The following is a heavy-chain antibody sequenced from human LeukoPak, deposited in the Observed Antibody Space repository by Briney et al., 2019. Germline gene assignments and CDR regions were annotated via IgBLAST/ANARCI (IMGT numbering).Heavy chain of an antibody. CDR1: DYSISSGYY. CDR2: IYHSGST. V-gene: IGHV4-38-2*02. CDR3: ARHQRRTNYYDSSGYLDY. J-gene: IGHJ4*02. D-gene: IGHD3-22*01. Sequence: PSETLSLTCTVSDYSISSGYYWGWIRQSPGKGLEWIGSIYHSGSTYYNPSLKSRVTISVDTSKNQFSLKLSSVTAADTAVYYCARHQRRTNYYDSSGYLDYWGQGTLVTVSS.